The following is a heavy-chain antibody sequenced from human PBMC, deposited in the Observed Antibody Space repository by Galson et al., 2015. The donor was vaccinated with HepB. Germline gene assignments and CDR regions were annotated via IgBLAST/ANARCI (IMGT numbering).Heavy chain of an antibody. CDR2: INPSGGDT. J-gene: IGHJ6*02. CDR3: ARVAHTVYGGYVNYYDGMDV. V-gene: IGHV1-46*02. D-gene: IGHD3-16*01. Sequence: SVKVSCKASGYSFNTYYVHWVRQAPGQGLEWMGIINPSGGDTNYARKFQGRVTMTRDTSTNTVYMELSSLRSEDTAIYYCARVAHTVYGGYVNYYDGMDVWGQGTTVTVSS. CDR1: GYSFNTYY.